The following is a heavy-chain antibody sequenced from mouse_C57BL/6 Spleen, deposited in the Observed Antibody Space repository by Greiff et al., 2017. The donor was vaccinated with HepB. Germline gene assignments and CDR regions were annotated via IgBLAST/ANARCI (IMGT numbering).Heavy chain of an antibody. CDR3: AREGWDVGFAY. CDR2: IDPSDSET. J-gene: IGHJ3*01. CDR1: GYTFTSYW. Sequence: QVQLQQPGAELVRPGSSVKLSCKASGYTFTSYWMHWVKQRPIQGLEWIGNIDPSDSETHYNQKFKDKATLTVDKSSSTAYMQLSSLTSEDSAVYYCAREGWDVGFAYWGQGTLVTVSA. D-gene: IGHD4-1*01. V-gene: IGHV1-52*01.